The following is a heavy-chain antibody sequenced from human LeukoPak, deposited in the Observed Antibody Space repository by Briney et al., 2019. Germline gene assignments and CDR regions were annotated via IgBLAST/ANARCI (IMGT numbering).Heavy chain of an antibody. Sequence: SETLSLTCAVSGASFSSSGYYWVWIRQPPGKGLEWIGSISCGGHTYYSPSLRSRVTISVDRSNNRFSLNLSSVTAADTAIYYCARQIALAGEWAFDIWGQGTLVTVSS. J-gene: IGHJ3*02. CDR1: GASFSSSGYY. CDR2: ISCGGHT. D-gene: IGHD6-19*01. V-gene: IGHV4-39*01. CDR3: ARQIALAGEWAFDI.